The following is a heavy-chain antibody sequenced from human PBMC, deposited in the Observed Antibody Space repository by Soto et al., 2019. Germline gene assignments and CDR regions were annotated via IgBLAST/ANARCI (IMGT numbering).Heavy chain of an antibody. V-gene: IGHV3-11*01. D-gene: IGHD6-13*01. CDR1: GFTFSDYY. Sequence: PGGSLRLSCAASGFTFSDYYMTWIRQAPGKGLEWVSYISSSGSAIYYADSVKGRFTISRDNAKNSLYLQMNSLRADDTAVYYCARRAAGGRNFDCWGQGTLVTVSS. CDR3: ARRAAGGRNFDC. J-gene: IGHJ4*02. CDR2: ISSSGSAI.